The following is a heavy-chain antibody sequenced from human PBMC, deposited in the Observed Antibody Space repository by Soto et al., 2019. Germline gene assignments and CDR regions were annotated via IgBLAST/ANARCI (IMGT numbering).Heavy chain of an antibody. V-gene: IGHV4-30-4*01. CDR3: AREDHDSSGYYFQH. Sequence: TSETLSLTCTVSGDSISSGDYYWSWVRQSPGKGLEWIGCIYYSGSTYYNPSLKSRVTISVDTSKNQFSLKLSSVTAADTAVYYCAREDHDSSGYYFQHWGQGTLVTVSS. J-gene: IGHJ1*01. CDR2: IYYSGST. D-gene: IGHD3-22*01. CDR1: GDSISSGDYY.